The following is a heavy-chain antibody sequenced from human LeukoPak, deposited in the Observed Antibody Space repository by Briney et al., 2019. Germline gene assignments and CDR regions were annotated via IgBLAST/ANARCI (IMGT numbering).Heavy chain of an antibody. D-gene: IGHD3-3*01. CDR2: IYTSGST. Sequence: SETLSLTCTVPGDSISSYYWSWIRQPPGKGLEWIGYIYTSGSTIYNPSLKSRVTISVDTSKNQFSLKLSSVTAADTAVYYCARLDGYDFWSGYYDYYYMDVWGKGTTVTVSS. V-gene: IGHV4-4*09. J-gene: IGHJ6*03. CDR1: GDSISSYY. CDR3: ARLDGYDFWSGYYDYYYMDV.